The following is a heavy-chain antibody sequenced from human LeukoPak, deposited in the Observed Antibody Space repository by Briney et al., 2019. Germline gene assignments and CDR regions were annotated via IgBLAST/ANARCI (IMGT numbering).Heavy chain of an antibody. V-gene: IGHV1-69*04. CDR1: GGTFSSYA. J-gene: IGHJ4*02. D-gene: IGHD5-18*01. Sequence: SVKVSCKASGGTFSSYAISWVRQAPGQRLEWMGRIIPILGIANYAQKFQGRVTITADKSTSTAYMELSSLRSEDTAVYYCARDQASYGPFDYWGQGTLVTVSS. CDR3: ARDQASYGPFDY. CDR2: IIPILGIA.